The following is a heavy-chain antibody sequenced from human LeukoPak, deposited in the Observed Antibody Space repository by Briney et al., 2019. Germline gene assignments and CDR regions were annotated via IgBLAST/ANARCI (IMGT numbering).Heavy chain of an antibody. Sequence: SETLSLTCTVSSGFISSSSYYWGWIRKSPGKGLEWHGCFYYSGSTYYDPSLKSRVTISVDTSKNQFSLKLSSVTAADTAVYYCARHHRVDYYDSSGYFDYWGQGTLVSVSS. D-gene: IGHD3-22*01. J-gene: IGHJ4*02. CDR3: ARHHRVDYYDSSGYFDY. V-gene: IGHV4-39*01. CDR2: FYYSGST. CDR1: SGFISSSSYY.